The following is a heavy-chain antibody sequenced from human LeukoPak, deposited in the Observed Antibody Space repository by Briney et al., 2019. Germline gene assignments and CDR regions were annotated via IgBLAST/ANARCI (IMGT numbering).Heavy chain of an antibody. J-gene: IGHJ5*02. CDR1: GGSIGGYY. Sequence: PSETLSLTCTVSGGSIGGYYWNWIRQSPEKGLECIGYIYYTGNTDYNPSLKSRVTISVDTSKNQFSLKLSSVTAADTAVYYCARDQGPLAYCGGDCYSGWFDPWGQGTLVTVSS. CDR3: ARDQGPLAYCGGDCYSGWFDP. CDR2: IYYTGNT. V-gene: IGHV4-59*01. D-gene: IGHD2-21*02.